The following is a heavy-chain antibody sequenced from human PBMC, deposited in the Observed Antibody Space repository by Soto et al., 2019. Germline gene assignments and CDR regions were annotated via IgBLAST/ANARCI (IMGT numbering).Heavy chain of an antibody. CDR3: ARVGSDSYVDVGFDY. CDR1: VETLSVDT. D-gene: IGHD5-18*01. V-gene: IGHV1-69*02. J-gene: IGHJ4*02. CDR2: IIPILGIA. Sequence: GAPVKLACXASVETLSVDTVGCGLQAPGQGLEWMGRIIPILGIANYAQKFQGRVTITADKSTSTAYMELSSLRSEDTAVYYCARVGSDSYVDVGFDYWGQGTLVTVSS.